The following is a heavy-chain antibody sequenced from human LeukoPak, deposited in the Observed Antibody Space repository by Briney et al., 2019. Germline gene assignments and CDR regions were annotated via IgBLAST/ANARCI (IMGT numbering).Heavy chain of an antibody. J-gene: IGHJ6*03. CDR1: GFTFSSYA. D-gene: IGHD6-13*01. CDR2: ISGSGGST. V-gene: IGHV3-23*01. Sequence: RSGGSLRLSCAASGFTFSSYAMSWVRQAPGKGLEWVSAISGSGGSTYYADSVKGRFTISRDNSKNTLYLQMNSLRAEDTAVYYCAKRVGYSSSWYENYYYMDVWGKGTTVTVSS. CDR3: AKRVGYSSSWYENYYYMDV.